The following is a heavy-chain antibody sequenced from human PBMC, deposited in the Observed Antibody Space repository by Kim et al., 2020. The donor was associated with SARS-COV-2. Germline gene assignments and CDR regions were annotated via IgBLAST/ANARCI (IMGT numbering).Heavy chain of an antibody. D-gene: IGHD1-20*01. CDR3: ARGPLTGPARTYYYYGMDV. Sequence: GGSLRLSCAASGFTVSSNCMSWVRQAPGKGLEWVSVIYSGGSTYYADSVKGRFTISRDNSKNTLYLQMNSLRAEDTAVYYCARGPLTGPARTYYYYGMDVWGQGTTVTVSS. CDR2: IYSGGST. J-gene: IGHJ6*02. V-gene: IGHV3-53*01. CDR1: GFTVSSNC.